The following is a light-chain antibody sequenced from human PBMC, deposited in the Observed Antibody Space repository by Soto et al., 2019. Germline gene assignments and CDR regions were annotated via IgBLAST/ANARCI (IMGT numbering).Light chain of an antibody. CDR1: QVIGSRY. CDR2: GAS. CDR3: QQYNYWPPIT. Sequence: EIVMTQSPGTLSLSPGERATISCRASQVIGSRYLAWYHQKSGQAPRLLIYGASTRATGIPARFSGSGSGTEFTLTISSLQSEDFAVYYCQQYNYWPPITFGQGTRLEIK. V-gene: IGKV3-15*01. J-gene: IGKJ5*01.